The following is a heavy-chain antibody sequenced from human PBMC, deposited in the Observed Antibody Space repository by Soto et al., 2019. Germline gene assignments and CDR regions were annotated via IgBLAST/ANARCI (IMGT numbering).Heavy chain of an antibody. CDR1: GFTFSSYG. V-gene: IGHV3-33*01. Sequence: GGSLRLSCAASGFTFSSYGMHWVRQAPGKGLEWVAVIWYDGSNKYYTDSVKGRFTISRDNSKNTLYLQMNSLRAEDTAVYYCARRSTTFPLYGMDVWGQGTTVTVSS. J-gene: IGHJ6*02. D-gene: IGHD2-2*01. CDR3: ARRSTTFPLYGMDV. CDR2: IWYDGSNK.